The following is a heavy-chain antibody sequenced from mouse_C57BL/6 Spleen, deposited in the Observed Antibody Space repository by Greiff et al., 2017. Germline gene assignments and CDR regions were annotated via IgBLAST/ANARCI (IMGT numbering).Heavy chain of an antibody. CDR2: IYPGDGDT. D-gene: IGHD2-5*01. Sequence: VQLQQSGPELVKPGASVKISCKASGYAFSSSWMNWVKQRPGKGLEWIGRIYPGDGDTNYNGKFKGKATLTADKSSSTAYMQLSSLTSEDSAVYFCAHSNPYYFYYWGQGTTLTVSS. V-gene: IGHV1-82*01. CDR1: GYAFSSSW. CDR3: AHSNPYYFYY. J-gene: IGHJ2*01.